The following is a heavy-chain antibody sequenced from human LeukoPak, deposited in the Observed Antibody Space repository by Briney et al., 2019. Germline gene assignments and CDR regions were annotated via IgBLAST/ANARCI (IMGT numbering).Heavy chain of an antibody. Sequence: ASVKVSCKASGYTFTSYAMHWVRQAPGQRLEWMGWINAGNGNTKYSQKFQGRVTITRDTSASTAYIELSSLRAEGTAVYYGAIGRSSTSLLSDYWGQGTLVSVSS. D-gene: IGHD2-2*01. J-gene: IGHJ4*02. V-gene: IGHV1-3*01. CDR3: AIGRSSTSLLSDY. CDR1: GYTFTSYA. CDR2: INAGNGNT.